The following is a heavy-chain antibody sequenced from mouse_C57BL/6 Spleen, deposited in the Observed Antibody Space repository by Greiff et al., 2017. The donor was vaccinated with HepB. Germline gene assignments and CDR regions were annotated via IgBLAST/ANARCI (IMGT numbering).Heavy chain of an antibody. CDR2: ISYDGSN. D-gene: IGHD2-4*01. V-gene: IGHV3-6*01. CDR3: ARALYDYEYFDY. CDR1: GYSITSGYY. Sequence: ESGPGLVKPSQSLSLTCSVTGYSITSGYYWNWIRQFPGNKLEWMGYISYDGSNNYNPSLKNRISITRDTSKNQFFLKLNSVTTEDTATYYCARALYDYEYFDYWGQGTTLTVSS. J-gene: IGHJ2*01.